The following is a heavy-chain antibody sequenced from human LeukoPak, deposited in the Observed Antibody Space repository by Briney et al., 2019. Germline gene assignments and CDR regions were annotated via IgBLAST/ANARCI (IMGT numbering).Heavy chain of an antibody. CDR1: GFTFSSYG. Sequence: QSGGSLRLSCAASGFTFSSYGMHWVRQAPGKGLEWVAFIRYDGSNKYYADSVKGRFTISRDNSKNTLYLQMNSLRAEDTAVYYCAKSEDCSSTSCYTAAEYFQHWGQGTLVTVSS. CDR3: AKSEDCSSTSCYTAAEYFQH. D-gene: IGHD2-2*02. V-gene: IGHV3-30*02. CDR2: IRYDGSNK. J-gene: IGHJ1*01.